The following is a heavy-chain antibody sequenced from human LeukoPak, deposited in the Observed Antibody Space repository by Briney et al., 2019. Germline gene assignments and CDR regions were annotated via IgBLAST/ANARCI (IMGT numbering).Heavy chain of an antibody. CDR1: GYTFTNYG. J-gene: IGHJ3*02. CDR2: ISTYNGNT. CDR3: AKTMLRGIDAFDI. D-gene: IGHD3-10*01. Sequence: ASVKVSCKASGYTFTNYGISWVRQAPGQGLEWMGWISTYNGNTKYAQKLQGRVTMTTDTSTSTAYMELRSLRSDDTAVYYCAKTMLRGIDAFDIWGQGTMVTVSS. V-gene: IGHV1-18*01.